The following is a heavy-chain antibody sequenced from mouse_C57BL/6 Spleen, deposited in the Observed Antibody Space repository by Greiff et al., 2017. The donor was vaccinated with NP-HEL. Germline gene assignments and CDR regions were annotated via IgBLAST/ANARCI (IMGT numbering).Heavy chain of an antibody. CDR2: ISSGGDYI. V-gene: IGHV5-9-1*02. Sequence: EVKLMESGEGLVKPGGSLKLSCAASGFTFSSYAMSWVRQTPEKRLEWVAYISSGGDYIYYADTVKGRFTISRDNARNTLYLQMSSLKSEDTAMYYCTGDYDWFAYWGQGTLVTVSA. J-gene: IGHJ3*01. CDR1: GFTFSSYA. D-gene: IGHD2-4*01. CDR3: TGDYDWFAY.